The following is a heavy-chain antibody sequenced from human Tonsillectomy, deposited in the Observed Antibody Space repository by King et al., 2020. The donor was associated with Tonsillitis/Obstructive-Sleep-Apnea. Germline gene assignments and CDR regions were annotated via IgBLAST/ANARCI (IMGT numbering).Heavy chain of an antibody. CDR2: IYPGDSDT. D-gene: IGHD4-11*01. J-gene: IGHJ6*02. CDR1: GYSFTSYW. V-gene: IGHV5-51*01. CDR3: ARHGVDYSNYDYDYGMDV. Sequence: QLVQSGAEVKKPGESLKISCKGSGYSFTSYWIGWVRQMPGKGLEWMGIIYPGDSDTRYSPSFQGQVTISADKSISTAYLQWSSLKASDTAMYYCARHGVDYSNYDYDYGMDVWGQGTTVTVSS.